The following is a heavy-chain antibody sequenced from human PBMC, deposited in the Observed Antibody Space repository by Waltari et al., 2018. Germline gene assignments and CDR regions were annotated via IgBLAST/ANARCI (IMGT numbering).Heavy chain of an antibody. CDR2: IYSGGST. D-gene: IGHD1-26*01. CDR3: ARMAGATVLDY. Sequence: EVQLVETGGGLIQPGGSLRLSCAASGFTVSSNYMSWVRQAPGKGLEWVSVIYSGGSTYYADSVKGRFTTSRDNSKNTLYLQMNSLRAEDTAVYYCARMAGATVLDYWGQGTLVTVSS. J-gene: IGHJ4*02. CDR1: GFTVSSNY. V-gene: IGHV3-53*02.